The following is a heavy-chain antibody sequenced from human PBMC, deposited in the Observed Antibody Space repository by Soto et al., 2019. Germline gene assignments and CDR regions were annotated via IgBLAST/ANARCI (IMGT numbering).Heavy chain of an antibody. Sequence: SETLSLTCTVSGGSVSSGSYYWSWIRQPPGKGLEWIGYIYYSGSTNYNPSLKSRVTISVDTSKNQFSLKLSSVTAADTAVYYCAVSTMVRGVLFDYWGQGTLVTVSS. CDR2: IYYSGST. CDR3: AVSTMVRGVLFDY. D-gene: IGHD3-10*01. V-gene: IGHV4-61*01. J-gene: IGHJ4*02. CDR1: GGSVSSGSYY.